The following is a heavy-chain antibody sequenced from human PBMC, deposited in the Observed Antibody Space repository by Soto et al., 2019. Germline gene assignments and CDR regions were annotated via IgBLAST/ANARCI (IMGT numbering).Heavy chain of an antibody. V-gene: IGHV3-23*01. Sequence: GGSLRLSCAASGFTFSSYAMSWVRQAPGKGLEWVSAISGSGGSTYYADSVKGRFTISRDNSKNTLYLQMNSLRAEDTAVYYCAKEPGIAADRWIQLSPFGYFGYWGQGTLVTVSS. CDR1: GFTFSSYA. J-gene: IGHJ4*02. CDR2: ISGSGGST. D-gene: IGHD6-13*01. CDR3: AKEPGIAADRWIQLSPFGYFGY.